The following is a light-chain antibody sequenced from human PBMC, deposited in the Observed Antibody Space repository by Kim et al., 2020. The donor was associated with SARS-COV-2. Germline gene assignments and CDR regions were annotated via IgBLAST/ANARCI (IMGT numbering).Light chain of an antibody. Sequence: DVVLTQSPLSLPVTLGQTASISCRSSQSLLHSDGNTYFHWFQQRPGQSPRRLIYKVSNRDSGVPDRFSGSGSGTDFTLKINRVEAEDVGIYYCMQGTHWPPYTFGQGTKLEIK. CDR3: MQGTHWPPYT. CDR1: QSLLHSDGNTY. CDR2: KVS. J-gene: IGKJ2*01. V-gene: IGKV2-30*02.